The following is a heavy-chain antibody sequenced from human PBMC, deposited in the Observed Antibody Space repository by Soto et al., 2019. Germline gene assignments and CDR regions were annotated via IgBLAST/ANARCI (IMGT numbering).Heavy chain of an antibody. CDR1: GGSFSGYY. CDR3: ARATPYVTYYDFWSGYSWIWFDP. J-gene: IGHJ5*02. Sequence: SETLSLTCAVYGGSFSGYYCSWIRQPPGKGLEWIGEINHSGSTNYNPSLKSRVTISVDTSKNQFSLKLSSVTAADTAVYYCARATPYVTYYDFWSGYSWIWFDPWGQGTLVTVSS. V-gene: IGHV4-34*01. D-gene: IGHD3-3*01. CDR2: INHSGST.